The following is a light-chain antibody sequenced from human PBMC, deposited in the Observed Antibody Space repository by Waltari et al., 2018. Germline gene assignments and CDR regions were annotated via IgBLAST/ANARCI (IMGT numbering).Light chain of an antibody. CDR1: RTNMGFYS. Sequence: QSVLTQPPSVSGTPGQSVTIACSGSRTNMGFYSVHWYQQLPVTAPKLLTFKTNQRPSGVPDRFSGSRSGTSASLAISGLRSEDEADYYCAAWDDSLSGHWVLGGGTKVTVL. CDR2: KTN. CDR3: AAWDDSLSGHWV. J-gene: IGLJ3*02. V-gene: IGLV1-47*01.